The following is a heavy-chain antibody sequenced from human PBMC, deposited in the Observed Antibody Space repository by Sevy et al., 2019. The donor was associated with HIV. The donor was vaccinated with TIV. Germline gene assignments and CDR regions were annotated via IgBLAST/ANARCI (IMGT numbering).Heavy chain of an antibody. V-gene: IGHV3-7*01. CDR1: GFTFSVYW. J-gene: IGHJ4*02. CDR3: VGEGVGGYSYCLDC. D-gene: IGHD5-18*01. CDR2: MKEDGSDK. Sequence: GGSLRLSCAASGFTFSVYWMSWVRQAPGKGLEWVATMKEDGSDKDYVDSVKGRFTISRDNAKNSLYLQMNSLRAEDTVEYYCVGEGVGGYSYCLDCWGQGTLVTVSS.